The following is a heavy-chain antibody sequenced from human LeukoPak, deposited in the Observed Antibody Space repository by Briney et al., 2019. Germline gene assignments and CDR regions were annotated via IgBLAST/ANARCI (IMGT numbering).Heavy chain of an antibody. Sequence: GGSLRLSCAASGFTFSSYWMSWVRQAPGKGLEWVANIKQDGSEKYYVDSVKGRFTISRDNAKNSLYLQMNSLRAEDTAVCYCARARYDSSGYPDAFDIWGQGTMVTVSS. CDR2: IKQDGSEK. D-gene: IGHD3-22*01. J-gene: IGHJ3*02. CDR1: GFTFSSYW. V-gene: IGHV3-7*01. CDR3: ARARYDSSGYPDAFDI.